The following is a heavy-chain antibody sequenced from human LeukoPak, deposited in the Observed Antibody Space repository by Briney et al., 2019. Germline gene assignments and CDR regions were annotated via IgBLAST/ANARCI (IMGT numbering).Heavy chain of an antibody. CDR3: ARDGNYDFWSGYYVY. CDR2: INHSGST. D-gene: IGHD3-3*01. J-gene: IGHJ4*02. CDR1: GGSFSGYY. V-gene: IGHV4-34*01. Sequence: SETLSLTCAVYGGSFSGYYWSWIRQPPGKGLEWIGEINHSGSTNYNPSLKSRVTISVDTSKNQFSLKLSSVTAADTAVYYCARDGNYDFWSGYYVYWGQGTLVTVSS.